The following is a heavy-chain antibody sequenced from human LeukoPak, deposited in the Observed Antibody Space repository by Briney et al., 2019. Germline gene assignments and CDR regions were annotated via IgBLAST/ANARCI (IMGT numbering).Heavy chain of an antibody. D-gene: IGHD3-3*01. CDR2: IYARGDT. CDR3: ARDGVHFPIFGAVRIPSDLGVFDI. J-gene: IGHJ3*02. V-gene: IGHV4-4*07. Sequence: SETLSLTCTVSGASITNYHWTWIRHPAGKGLQWIGHIYARGDTIYNPSLNSRVTISVDKSSNQVSLQLTSVTAADTAMYYCARDGVHFPIFGAVRIPSDLGVFDIWGHGTMVTVSS. CDR1: GASITNYH.